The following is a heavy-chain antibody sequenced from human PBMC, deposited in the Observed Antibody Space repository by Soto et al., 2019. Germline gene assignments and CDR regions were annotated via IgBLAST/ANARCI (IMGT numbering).Heavy chain of an antibody. D-gene: IGHD3-3*01. CDR1: GGSISSSSYY. Sequence: PSEPLSLTCSVPGGSISSSSYYGGWIRQPPGKGLGWIGSIYYSGSTYYNPSLKSRVTISVDTSKNQFSLKLSSVTAADTAVYYCASGGAGDFWSGYYYYYYGMDVWGQGTTVTVSS. CDR2: IYYSGST. J-gene: IGHJ6*02. V-gene: IGHV4-39*01. CDR3: ASGGAGDFWSGYYYYYYGMDV.